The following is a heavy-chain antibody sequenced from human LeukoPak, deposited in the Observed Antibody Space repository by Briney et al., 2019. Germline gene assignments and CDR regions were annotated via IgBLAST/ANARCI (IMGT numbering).Heavy chain of an antibody. Sequence: SETLSLTCTVSGGSISSYYWTWIRQPPGKGLEWIGYSYYSGRTNYNPSLNSRVTISVDTSKNRFSLKLSSVTAADTAVYYRAGWDYASSGWRLLQHWGQGNLVTVSS. CDR3: AGWDYASSGWRLLQH. CDR1: GGSISSYY. V-gene: IGHV4-59*08. D-gene: IGHD3-22*01. J-gene: IGHJ1*01. CDR2: SYYSGRT.